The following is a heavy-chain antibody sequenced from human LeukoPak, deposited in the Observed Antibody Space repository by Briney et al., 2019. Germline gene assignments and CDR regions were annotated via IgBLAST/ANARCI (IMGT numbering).Heavy chain of an antibody. D-gene: IGHD3-10*01. V-gene: IGHV4-34*01. Sequence: PSETLSLTCAVYSGSFSGYYWNWIRQPPGKGLEWIGEINQSGSTKYNPSLESRVTISVDTSKNQFSLKLSSMTAADTAVYYCARGPGSGSYFAWFDTLGQGALVTVSS. J-gene: IGHJ5*02. CDR2: INQSGST. CDR1: SGSFSGYY. CDR3: ARGPGSGSYFAWFDT.